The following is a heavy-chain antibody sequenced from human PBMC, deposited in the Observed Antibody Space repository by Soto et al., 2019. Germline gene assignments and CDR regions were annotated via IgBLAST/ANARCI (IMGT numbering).Heavy chain of an antibody. CDR1: GFTFGDYA. D-gene: IGHD2-8*01. V-gene: IGHV3-49*04. J-gene: IGHJ5*02. Sequence: GGSLRLSCTASGFTFGDYAMSWVRQAPGKGLEWVGFIRSKAYGGTTEYAASVKGRFTISRDDSKSIAYLQMDSLKTEDTAVYYCTRDNGYCTNGVCYSWFDPWGQGTLVTVSS. CDR3: TRDNGYCTNGVCYSWFDP. CDR2: IRSKAYGGTT.